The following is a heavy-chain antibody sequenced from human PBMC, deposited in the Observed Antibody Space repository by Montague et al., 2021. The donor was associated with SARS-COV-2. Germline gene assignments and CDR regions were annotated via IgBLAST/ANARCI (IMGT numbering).Heavy chain of an antibody. CDR3: SRGRQDSRGCSTYWYFDL. CDR1: VFTFSSYW. D-gene: IGHD6-19*01. V-gene: IGHV3-7*01. Sequence: SLRLSCAASVFTFSSYWMSWVRQAPGKGLEWVANIEEDGSEKYYMDSVKGRFTISRDNAKNSLSLQMNSMRAEDTAVYYCSRGRQDSRGCSTYWYFDLGGRGTLVTVSS. CDR2: IEEDGSEK. J-gene: IGHJ2*01.